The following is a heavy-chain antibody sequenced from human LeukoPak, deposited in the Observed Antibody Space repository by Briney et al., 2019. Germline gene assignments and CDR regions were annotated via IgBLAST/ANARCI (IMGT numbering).Heavy chain of an antibody. CDR1: GDSFTDYY. CDR3: ARDVSYCSGGSCYSAVGY. D-gene: IGHD2-15*01. Sequence: PSETLSLTCAVFGDSFTDYYYNWIRQSPGKGLEWIGEINHSGSTNYNPSLKSRVIISVDTSKKQFSLKVRSVTAADTAVYYCARDVSYCSGGSCYSAVGYWGQGTLVTVSS. CDR2: INHSGST. J-gene: IGHJ4*02. V-gene: IGHV4-34*01.